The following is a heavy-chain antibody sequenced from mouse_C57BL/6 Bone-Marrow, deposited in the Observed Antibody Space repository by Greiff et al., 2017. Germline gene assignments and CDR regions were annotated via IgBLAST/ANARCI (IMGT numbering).Heavy chain of an antibody. CDR2: ISYSGST. J-gene: IGHJ1*03. Sequence: EVKLMESGPGLAKPSQTLSLTCSVTGYSITSDYWNWIRKFPGNKLEYMGYISYSGSTYYNTSLKSRNSITLDTSKNQYYLQLNSVTTEDTATYYCARYPDYGSSYWYFDVWGTGTTVTVSS. CDR3: ARYPDYGSSYWYFDV. CDR1: GYSITSDY. D-gene: IGHD1-1*01. V-gene: IGHV3-8*01.